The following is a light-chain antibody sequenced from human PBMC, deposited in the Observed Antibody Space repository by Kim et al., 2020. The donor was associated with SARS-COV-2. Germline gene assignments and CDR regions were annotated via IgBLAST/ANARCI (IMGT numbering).Light chain of an antibody. Sequence: RGTICCSRGSSNIENSFVYWYQQLPGTAPKVLIYRSTQRPSGVPDRFSGSKSGTSASLAISGLRSEDEADYYCAAWDDSLSGRVFGGGTKLTVL. CDR2: RST. CDR1: SSNIENSF. J-gene: IGLJ3*02. CDR3: AAWDDSLSGRV. V-gene: IGLV1-47*01.